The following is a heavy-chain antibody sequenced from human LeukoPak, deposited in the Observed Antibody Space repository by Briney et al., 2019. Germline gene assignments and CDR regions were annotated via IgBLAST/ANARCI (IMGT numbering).Heavy chain of an antibody. D-gene: IGHD2-2*01. CDR3: ASHATSKGAFDI. CDR1: GVTFSSYA. CDR2: IIPIFGTA. Sequence: GASVNVSCKASGVTFSSYAISWVRQAPGQGLEWMGGIIPIFGTANYAQKFQGRVTITTDESTSTAYMELSSLRSEDTAVYYCASHATSKGAFDIWGQGTMVTVSS. J-gene: IGHJ3*02. V-gene: IGHV1-69*05.